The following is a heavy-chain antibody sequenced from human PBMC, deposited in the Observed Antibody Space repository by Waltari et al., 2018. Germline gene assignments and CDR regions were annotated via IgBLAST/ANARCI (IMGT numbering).Heavy chain of an antibody. J-gene: IGHJ2*01. D-gene: IGHD3-9*01. CDR3: ARDWGYDILTGYYKGWYFDL. V-gene: IGHV4-59*01. Sequence: QVQLQESGPGLVKPSETLSLTCTVPGGSISSYYWSWIRQPPGKGLEWIGYIYYSGSTNYNPSLKSRVTISVDTSKNQFSLKLSSVTAADTAVYYCARDWGYDILTGYYKGWYFDLWGRGTLVTVSS. CDR1: GGSISSYY. CDR2: IYYSGST.